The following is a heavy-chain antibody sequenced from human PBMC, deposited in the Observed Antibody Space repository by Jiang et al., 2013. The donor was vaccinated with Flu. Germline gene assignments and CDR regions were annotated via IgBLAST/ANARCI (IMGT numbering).Heavy chain of an antibody. CDR2: MNPNSGNT. CDR1: GYTFTSYD. J-gene: IGHJ4*02. CDR3: ARGPFDILTGYYCARSRGVWFGDSTTRDLEF. Sequence: VSCKASGYTFTSYDINWVRQATGQGLEWMGWMNPNSGNTGYAQKFQGRVTMTRNTSISTAYMELSSLRSEDTAVYYCARGPFDILTGYYCARSRGVWFGDSTTRDLEFWGQGTPGHRLL. V-gene: IGHV1-8*01. D-gene: IGHD3-9*01.